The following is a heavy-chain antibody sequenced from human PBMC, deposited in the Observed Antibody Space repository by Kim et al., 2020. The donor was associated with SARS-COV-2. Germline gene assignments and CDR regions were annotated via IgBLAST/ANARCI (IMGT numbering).Heavy chain of an antibody. Sequence: VKGRFTISRDNSKNTLYLQMNSLRAEYTAVYYCAKRSDYVWGSYRSDFDYWGQGTLVTVSS. J-gene: IGHJ4*02. D-gene: IGHD3-16*02. V-gene: IGHV3-23*01. CDR3: AKRSDYVWGSYRSDFDY.